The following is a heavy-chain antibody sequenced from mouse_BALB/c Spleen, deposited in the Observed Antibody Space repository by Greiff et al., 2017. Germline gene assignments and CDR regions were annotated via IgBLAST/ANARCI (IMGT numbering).Heavy chain of an antibody. CDR1: GYTFTSYW. CDR2: IDPSDSYT. V-gene: IGHV1S127*01. D-gene: IGHD2-4*01. Sequence: QVQLQQSGAELVKPGASVKMSCKASGYTFTSYWMHWVKQRPGQGLEWIGVIDPSDSYTSYNQKFKGKATLTVDTSSSTAYMQLSSLTSEDSAVYYCTRSSTMITTDYWGQGTTLTVSS. CDR3: TRSSTMITTDY. J-gene: IGHJ2*01.